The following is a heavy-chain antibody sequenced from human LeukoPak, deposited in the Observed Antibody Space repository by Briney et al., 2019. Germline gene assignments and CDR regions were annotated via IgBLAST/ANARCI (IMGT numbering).Heavy chain of an antibody. CDR2: ISYDGSNK. V-gene: IGHV3-30*18. D-gene: IGHD2-2*01. CDR3: AKDGCRITSCHVLVDP. CDR1: GFTFSNYA. J-gene: IGHJ5*02. Sequence: PGRSLRLSCSASGFTFSNYAMHWVRQAPGKGLEWVAVISYDGSNKYFADSVKGRFTISRDNSKNTLYLQMNGLRAEDTAVYYCAKDGCRITSCHVLVDPWGQGTLVTVSS.